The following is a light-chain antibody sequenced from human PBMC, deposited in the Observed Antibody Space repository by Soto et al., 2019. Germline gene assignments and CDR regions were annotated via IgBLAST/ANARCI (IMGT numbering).Light chain of an antibody. V-gene: IGKV4-1*01. CDR1: QSVLYSSNNKNY. Sequence: DIVMTQSPDSLAVSLGERATINCKSSQSVLYSSNNKNYLAWYQQKPGQPPKLLIYWASTRESGVPDRFSGSVSATDLTHTISILELEDSEVYYCQQYCSSPWMFGQGTKVEI. J-gene: IGKJ1*01. CDR2: WAS. CDR3: QQYCSSPWM.